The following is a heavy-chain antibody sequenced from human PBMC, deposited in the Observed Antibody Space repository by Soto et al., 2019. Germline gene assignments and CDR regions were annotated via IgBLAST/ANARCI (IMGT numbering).Heavy chain of an antibody. CDR1: GYTFTSYD. CDR3: ARGRSGYYIGYYYYYMDV. CDR2: MNPNSGNT. Sequence: ASVKVSCKASGYTFTSYDINWVRQATGQGLEWMGWMNPNSGNTGYAQKFQGRVTMTRNTSISTAYMELSSLRSEDTAVYYCARGRSGYYIGYYYYYMDVWGKGTTVTVSS. J-gene: IGHJ6*03. V-gene: IGHV1-8*01. D-gene: IGHD3-3*01.